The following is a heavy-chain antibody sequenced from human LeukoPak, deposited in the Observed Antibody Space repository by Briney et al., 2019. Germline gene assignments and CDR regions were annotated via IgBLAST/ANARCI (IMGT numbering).Heavy chain of an antibody. V-gene: IGHV3-30-3*02. J-gene: IGHJ5*02. Sequence: GGSLRLSCAASGFTFSSYAMHWVRQAPGKGLEWVAVISYDGSNKYYADSVKGRFTISRDNSKNTLYLQMNSLRAEDTAVYYCAKLLSSHPWGQGTLVTVSS. CDR1: GFTFSSYA. CDR3: AKLLSSHP. CDR2: ISYDGSNK.